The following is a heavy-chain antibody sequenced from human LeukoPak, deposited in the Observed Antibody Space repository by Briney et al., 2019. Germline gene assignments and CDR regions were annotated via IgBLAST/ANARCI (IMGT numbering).Heavy chain of an antibody. Sequence: PGGSLRLSCAASGFTFSSYWMSWVRQAPGKGLVWVSRINSDGSSTSYADSVKGRFTISRDNAKNTLYLQMNSLRAEDTAVYYCARRYCSGGSCYPLGYWGQGTLVTVSS. D-gene: IGHD2-15*01. CDR2: INSDGSST. CDR3: ARRYCSGGSCYPLGY. V-gene: IGHV3-74*01. CDR1: GFTFSSYW. J-gene: IGHJ4*02.